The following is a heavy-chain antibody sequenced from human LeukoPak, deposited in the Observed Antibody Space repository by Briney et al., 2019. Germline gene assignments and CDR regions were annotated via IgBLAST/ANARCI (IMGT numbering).Heavy chain of an antibody. CDR2: ISGSGGST. V-gene: IGHV3-23*01. CDR1: GFIFSSYA. CDR3: AKVGERDV. Sequence: PGGSLTLSCAASGFIFSSYAMGWVRQAPGEGLEWVSGISGSGGSTYYADSVKGRFTISRDNSKNTLYLQMNSLRAEDTAVYYCAKVGERDVWGQGTTVTVSS. D-gene: IGHD1-26*01. J-gene: IGHJ6*02.